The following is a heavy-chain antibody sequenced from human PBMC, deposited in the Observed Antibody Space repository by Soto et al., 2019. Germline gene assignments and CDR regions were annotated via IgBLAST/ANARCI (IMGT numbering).Heavy chain of an antibody. V-gene: IGHV4-34*01. CDR1: GGSFSGYY. D-gene: IGHD5-12*01. J-gene: IGHJ6*02. Sequence: PSETLSLTCAVYGGSFSGYYWSWIRQPPGKGLEWIGEINHSGSTNYNPSLKSRVTISVDTSKNQFSLKLSSVTAADTAVYYCARDRGGYDRLYYYHGMDVWGQGTTVTVSS. CDR3: ARDRGGYDRLYYYHGMDV. CDR2: INHSGST.